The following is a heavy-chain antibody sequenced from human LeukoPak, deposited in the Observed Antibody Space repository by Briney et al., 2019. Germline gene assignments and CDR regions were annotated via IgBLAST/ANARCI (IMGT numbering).Heavy chain of an antibody. Sequence: PGGSLRLSCSASGFTFNNYAMHGVRQAPGKGREYVSAVNSNGAHTYYADSVKGRFTISRDNSKNTLYLQMSSLRPEDTALYYCVKGSVYTSGCYDYWGQGALVIVSS. CDR3: VKGSVYTSGCYDY. V-gene: IGHV3-64D*06. CDR1: GFTFNNYA. J-gene: IGHJ4*02. D-gene: IGHD6-19*01. CDR2: VNSNGAHT.